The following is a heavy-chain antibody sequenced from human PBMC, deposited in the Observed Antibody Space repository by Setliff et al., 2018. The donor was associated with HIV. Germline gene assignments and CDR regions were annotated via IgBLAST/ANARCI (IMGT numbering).Heavy chain of an antibody. CDR2: VHTSGSS. CDR3: VRGGTGWLRGLFDY. V-gene: IGHV4-4*08. Sequence: SETLSLTCDVSGGSISDFYWSWIRQSPRWGLEWIGYVHTSGSSNYNLSLKSRATISVDTSTNQFSLKLTSLTAADTAVYYCVRGGTGWLRGLFDYWSRGILVTVSS. J-gene: IGHJ4*02. D-gene: IGHD5-12*01. CDR1: GGSISDFY.